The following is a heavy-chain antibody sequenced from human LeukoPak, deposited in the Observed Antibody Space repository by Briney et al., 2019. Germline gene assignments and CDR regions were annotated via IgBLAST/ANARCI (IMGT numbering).Heavy chain of an antibody. CDR2: IKSKTDGGTT. Sequence: GGSLRLSCAASGFTFSNAWMSWVRQAPGKGLEWVGRIKSKTDGGTTDYAAPVKGRFTISRDDSKNTLYLQMNSLETEDTAVYYCTTTYYYDSSGYYPPDYWGQGTLVTVSS. J-gene: IGHJ4*02. CDR1: GFTFSNAW. CDR3: TTTYYYDSSGYYPPDY. V-gene: IGHV3-15*01. D-gene: IGHD3-22*01.